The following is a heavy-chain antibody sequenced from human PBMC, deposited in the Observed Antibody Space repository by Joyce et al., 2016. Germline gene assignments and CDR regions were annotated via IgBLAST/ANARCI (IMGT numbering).Heavy chain of an antibody. J-gene: IGHJ4*02. V-gene: IGHV3-23*01. CDR3: AKDRFLRYCSTSSCYALDS. D-gene: IGHD2-2*01. Sequence: EVQLLESGGGLVQPGGSLRLSCAASGFTFNSFALTWVRQAPGKGLEWVSTISDSANYTYYADSVKGRFTISRDTSRSTLYLQMNSLRAEDTAVYYCAKDRFLRYCSTSSCYALDSWGQGTLVTVSS. CDR1: GFTFNSFA. CDR2: ISDSANYT.